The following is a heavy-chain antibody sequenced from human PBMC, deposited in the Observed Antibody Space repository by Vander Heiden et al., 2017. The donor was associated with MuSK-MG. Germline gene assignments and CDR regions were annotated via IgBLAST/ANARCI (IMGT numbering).Heavy chain of an antibody. J-gene: IGHJ4*02. CDR2: ISSSSTTT. CDR3: VTSLF. V-gene: IGHV3-48*01. D-gene: IGHD6-6*01. Sequence: EVQLVESGGGLVQPGGSLRLSCAASGFTFSTYRMNWVPQAAGKGLEWISYISSSSTTTYYADSVKGRFTISRDNAKNALYLEMNSLRAEDTAVYYCVTSLFWGQGTLVTVSS. CDR1: GFTFSTYR.